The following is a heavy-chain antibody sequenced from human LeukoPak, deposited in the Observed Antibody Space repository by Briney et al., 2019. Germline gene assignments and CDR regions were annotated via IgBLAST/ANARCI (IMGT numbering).Heavy chain of an antibody. Sequence: ASVKVSCKASGYTFTSYAMHWVRQAPGQRLEWMGWINAGNGNTKYSQKFQGGVTITRDTSASTAYMELSSLRSEDTAVYYCAKDYGVVPAAPGFQHWGQGTLVTVSS. D-gene: IGHD2-2*01. CDR1: GYTFTSYA. J-gene: IGHJ1*01. CDR2: INAGNGNT. CDR3: AKDYGVVPAAPGFQH. V-gene: IGHV1-3*01.